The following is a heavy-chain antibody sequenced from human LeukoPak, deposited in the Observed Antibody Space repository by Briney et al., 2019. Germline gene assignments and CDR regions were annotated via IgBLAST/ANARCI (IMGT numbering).Heavy chain of an antibody. CDR1: GFTFSSYA. CDR2: ITYDGSNK. V-gene: IGHV3-30-3*01. Sequence: GGSLRLSCAASGFTFSSYAMHWVRQAPGKGLEWVAVITYDGSNKYYADSVKGRFTISRDNSKNTLYLQMNSLRAEDTAVYYGAREWGVRRGLVAYWGQGTLVTVPS. D-gene: IGHD3-10*01. J-gene: IGHJ4*02. CDR3: AREWGVRRGLVAY.